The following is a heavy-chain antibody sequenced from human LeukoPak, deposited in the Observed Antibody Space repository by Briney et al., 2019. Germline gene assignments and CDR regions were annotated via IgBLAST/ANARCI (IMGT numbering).Heavy chain of an antibody. CDR3: AKVGDYYDSSGYYEYFQH. V-gene: IGHV3-33*06. D-gene: IGHD3-22*01. J-gene: IGHJ1*01. Sequence: GRSLRLSCAASGFTFSSYGMHWVRQAPGKGLEWVAVIWYDGSNKYYADSVKGRFTISRDNSKNTLYLQMNSLRAEDTAVYYCAKVGDYYDSSGYYEYFQHWGQGTLVTVSS. CDR2: IWYDGSNK. CDR1: GFTFSSYG.